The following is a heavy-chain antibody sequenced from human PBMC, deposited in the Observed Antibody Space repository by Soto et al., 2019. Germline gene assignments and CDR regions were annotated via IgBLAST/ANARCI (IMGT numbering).Heavy chain of an antibody. Sequence: QVQLVQSGAEVKKPGASVKVSCKASGYTFTSYGISWVRQAPGQGLEWMGWISAYNGNTHYAQKLQGRVTMTTDTSTSTAYMELRSLRSDDTAVYYCARDSRGWWVGYYYGMDVWGQGTTVTVSS. J-gene: IGHJ6*02. CDR2: ISAYNGNT. D-gene: IGHD6-19*01. CDR3: ARDSRGWWVGYYYGMDV. V-gene: IGHV1-18*01. CDR1: GYTFTSYG.